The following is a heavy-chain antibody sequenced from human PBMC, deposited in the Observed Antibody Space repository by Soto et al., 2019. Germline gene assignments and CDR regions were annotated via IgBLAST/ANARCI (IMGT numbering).Heavy chain of an antibody. Sequence: GGSLRLSCTASGFTFGDYAMSWFRQAPGKGLEWVGFIRSKAYGGTTEYAASVKGRFTIPRDDSKSIAYLQMNSLKTEDTAVYYCTRVQYYDSSGYFDAFDIWGQGTMVTVSS. J-gene: IGHJ3*02. CDR3: TRVQYYDSSGYFDAFDI. V-gene: IGHV3-49*03. CDR1: GFTFGDYA. CDR2: IRSKAYGGTT. D-gene: IGHD3-22*01.